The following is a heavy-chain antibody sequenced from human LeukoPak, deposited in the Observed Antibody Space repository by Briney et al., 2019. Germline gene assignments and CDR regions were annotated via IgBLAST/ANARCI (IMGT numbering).Heavy chain of an antibody. CDR2: ISGSGGRT. CDR1: GFTFSSYA. J-gene: IGHJ4*02. CDR3: AKQVVPAAMLDY. D-gene: IGHD2-2*01. V-gene: IGHV3-23*01. Sequence: GGSLRLSCAASGFTFSSYAMSWVRQAPGKGLEWVSAISGSGGRTYYADSVKGRFTSSRDNSKNTLYLQINSLRAEDTAVYYCAKQVVPAAMLDYWGQGTLVTVSS.